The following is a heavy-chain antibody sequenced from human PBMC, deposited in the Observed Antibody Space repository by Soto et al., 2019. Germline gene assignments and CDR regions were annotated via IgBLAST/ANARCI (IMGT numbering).Heavy chain of an antibody. CDR1: GFTFSSYG. CDR2: ISYDGRNK. Sequence: QVQLVESGGGVVQPGRSLRLSCAASGFTFSSYGMHWVRQAPGKGLEWVAVISYDGRNKVYADSVKGRFTLSRDNSRNTVYLQMNSLRVDDTAVYYCVHHGGDPYYHDFWGQGILVTVSS. V-gene: IGHV3-30*03. D-gene: IGHD4-17*01. CDR3: VHHGGDPYYHDF. J-gene: IGHJ4*01.